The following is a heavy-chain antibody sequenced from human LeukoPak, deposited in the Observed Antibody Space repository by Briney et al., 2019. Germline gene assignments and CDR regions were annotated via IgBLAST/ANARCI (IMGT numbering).Heavy chain of an antibody. J-gene: IGHJ4*02. D-gene: IGHD3-10*01. CDR1: GGTFSSYA. V-gene: IGHV1-69*05. CDR2: IIPIFGTA. CDR3: ARDYYGSGAIDY. Sequence: SVKVSCKASGGTFSSYAISWVRQAPGQGLEWMGRIIPIFGTANYAQKFQGRVTIATDESTSTAYMELSSLRSEDTAVYYCARDYYGSGAIDYWGQGTLVTVSS.